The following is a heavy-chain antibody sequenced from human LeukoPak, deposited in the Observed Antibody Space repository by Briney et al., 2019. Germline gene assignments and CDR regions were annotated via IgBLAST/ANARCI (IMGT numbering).Heavy chain of an antibody. Sequence: PGGSLRLSCAASGFTFSSYAMSWVRQAPGKGLEWVSAISGSGGSTYYADSVKGRFTISRDNSKNTLYLQMNSLRAEDTAVYYCAKVLVGATPAVADFDYWGQGTLVTVSS. V-gene: IGHV3-23*01. CDR1: GFTFSSYA. CDR3: AKVLVGATPAVADFDY. J-gene: IGHJ4*02. D-gene: IGHD1-26*01. CDR2: ISGSGGST.